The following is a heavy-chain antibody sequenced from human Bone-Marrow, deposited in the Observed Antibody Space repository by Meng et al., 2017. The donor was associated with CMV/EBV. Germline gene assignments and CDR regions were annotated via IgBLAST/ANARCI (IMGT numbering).Heavy chain of an antibody. D-gene: IGHD3-3*01. Sequence: ASVKVSCKASGYTFTTYDINWVRQAPGQGLEWMGWISTYNGNTNYAQNLQGRVTMTTDTSTRIAYMELRSLRSDDTAVYYCARDPQFWSGSYSDYWGQGTLVTVSS. CDR1: GYTFTTYD. V-gene: IGHV1-18*01. CDR3: ARDPQFWSGSYSDY. J-gene: IGHJ4*02. CDR2: ISTYNGNT.